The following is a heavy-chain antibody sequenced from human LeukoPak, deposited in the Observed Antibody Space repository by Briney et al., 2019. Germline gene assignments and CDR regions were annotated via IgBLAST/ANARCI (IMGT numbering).Heavy chain of an antibody. V-gene: IGHV4-39*07. D-gene: IGHD6-13*01. CDR3: ARYYSSSWGYFDY. Sequence: SETLSLTCTVSGGSISSSSYYWGWIRQPPGKGLEWIGSIYYSGSTYYNPSLKSRVTISVDTSKNQFSLKLSSVTAADTAVYYCARYYSSSWGYFDYWGQGTLVTVSS. J-gene: IGHJ4*02. CDR1: GGSISSSSYY. CDR2: IYYSGST.